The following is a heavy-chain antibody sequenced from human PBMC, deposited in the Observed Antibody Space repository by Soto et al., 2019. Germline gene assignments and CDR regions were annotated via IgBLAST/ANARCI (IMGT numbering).Heavy chain of an antibody. CDR1: GFTFSSYS. Sequence: PGGSLRLSCAASGFTFSSYSMNWVRQAPGKGLEWVSSISSSSSYIYYADSVKGRFTISRDNAKNSLYLQMNSLRAEDTAVYYCAREPRPSTRRDAFEIWGEGTTVT. CDR3: AREPRPSTRRDAFEI. V-gene: IGHV3-21*01. D-gene: IGHD2-2*01. J-gene: IGHJ3*02. CDR2: ISSSSSYI.